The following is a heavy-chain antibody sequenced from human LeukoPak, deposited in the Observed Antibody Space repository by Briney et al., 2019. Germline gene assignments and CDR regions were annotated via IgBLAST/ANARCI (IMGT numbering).Heavy chain of an antibody. Sequence: SETLSLTCTVSGGSVSSGSYYWSWIRQPPGKGLEWIGYIYYSGSTNYNPSLKSRVTISVDTSKNQFSLKLSSVTAADTAVYYCARVKPYYYDSSGYYARTNAFDIWGQGTMVTVSS. V-gene: IGHV4-61*01. CDR3: ARVKPYYYDSSGYYARTNAFDI. CDR2: IYYSGST. CDR1: GGSVSSGSYY. D-gene: IGHD3-22*01. J-gene: IGHJ3*02.